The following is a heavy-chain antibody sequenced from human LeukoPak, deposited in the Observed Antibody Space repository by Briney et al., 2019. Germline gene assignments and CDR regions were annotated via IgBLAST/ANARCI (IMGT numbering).Heavy chain of an antibody. V-gene: IGHV3-30-3*01. Sequence: GGSLRLSCAASGFTFSSYAIHWVRQAPGKGLEWVAVISYDGSNKYYADSVKGRFTISRDNSKNTLYLQMNSLRAEDTAVYYCARGDDYGYYFDYWGQGTLVTVSS. J-gene: IGHJ4*02. D-gene: IGHD4-17*01. CDR3: ARGDDYGYYFDY. CDR2: ISYDGSNK. CDR1: GFTFSSYA.